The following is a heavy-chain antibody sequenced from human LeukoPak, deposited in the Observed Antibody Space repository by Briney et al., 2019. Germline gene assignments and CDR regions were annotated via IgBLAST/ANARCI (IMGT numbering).Heavy chain of an antibody. CDR3: ARGPQFSGPGWFDH. CDR1: GFTFSGYV. D-gene: IGHD3-10*01. Sequence: PGGSLRLSCAASGFTFSGYVMTWVRQAPGKGLECVSSITFSSSHIYYADSVKGRFTISRDNTKDSLYLQMNSLRAEDTAIYYCARGPQFSGPGWFDHWGQGTLVTVSS. V-gene: IGHV3-21*01. J-gene: IGHJ5*02. CDR2: ITFSSSHI.